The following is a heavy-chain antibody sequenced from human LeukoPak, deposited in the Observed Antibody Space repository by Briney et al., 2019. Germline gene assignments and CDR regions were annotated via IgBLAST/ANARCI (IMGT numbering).Heavy chain of an antibody. CDR3: ARGYGSGNYYLNG. CDR1: GYTFTTYW. D-gene: IGHD3-10*01. CDR2: IYPGDFDT. V-gene: IGHV5-51*01. Sequence: GESLKISCQGSGYTFTTYWIGWARQMPGKGLEWMGTIYPGDFDTRYSPSFQGQVTISADKSISTAYLQWSSLKASDTAMYYCARGYGSGNYYLNGWGQGTLVTVSS. J-gene: IGHJ1*01.